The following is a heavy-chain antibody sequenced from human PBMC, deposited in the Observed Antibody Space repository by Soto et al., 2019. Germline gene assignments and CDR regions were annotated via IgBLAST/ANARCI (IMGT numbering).Heavy chain of an antibody. CDR2: IYSGGST. V-gene: IGHV3-53*04. CDR3: ARGLYCSGGSCYSGRKDYYYYYYMDV. J-gene: IGHJ6*03. D-gene: IGHD2-15*01. CDR1: GFTVSSNY. Sequence: GGSLRLSCAASGFTVSSNYMSWVRQAPGKGLEWVSVIYSGGSTYYADSVKGRFTISRHNSKNTLYLQMNSLIAEDTAVYYCARGLYCSGGSCYSGRKDYYYYYYMDVWGKGTTVTVSS.